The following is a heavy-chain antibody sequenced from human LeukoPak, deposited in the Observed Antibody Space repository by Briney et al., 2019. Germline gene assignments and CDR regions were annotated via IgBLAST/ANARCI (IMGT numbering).Heavy chain of an antibody. CDR3: ARDLGGSYGYFDY. J-gene: IGHJ4*02. V-gene: IGHV3-33*08. D-gene: IGHD1-26*01. CDR2: IWYDGSNK. Sequence: PGRSLRLSCVVSGFIFSSFGMHWVRQAPGKGLEWVAVIWYDGSNKYCADSVKGRFTISRDNSKNTLYVQMNSLRVEDTAVYYCARDLGGSYGYFDYRGQGTLVTVSS. CDR1: GFIFSSFG.